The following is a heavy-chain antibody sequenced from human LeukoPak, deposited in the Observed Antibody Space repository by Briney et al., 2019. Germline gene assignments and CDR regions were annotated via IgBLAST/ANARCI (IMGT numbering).Heavy chain of an antibody. J-gene: IGHJ4*02. CDR1: GGTFSSYA. D-gene: IGHD6-13*01. CDR2: IIPIFGTA. Sequence: SVKVSCKASGGTFSSYAISWVRQAPGQGLEWMGGIIPIFGTANYAQKFQGRVTITADESTSTAYMELSSLRSEDTAVYYCARDRGAAAGRYPFDYWGQGTLVTVSS. CDR3: ARDRGAAAGRYPFDY. V-gene: IGHV1-69*13.